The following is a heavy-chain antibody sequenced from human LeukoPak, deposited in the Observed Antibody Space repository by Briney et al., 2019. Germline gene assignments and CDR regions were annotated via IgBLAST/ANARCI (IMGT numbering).Heavy chain of an antibody. J-gene: IGHJ5*02. D-gene: IGHD6-6*01. CDR2: ISYSGST. V-gene: IGHV4-59*11. Sequence: SETLSLTCTDSGGSISSQYWSWIRQPPGKGLEWIGYISYSGSTSYNPSLKSRVAISVDTSKSQFSLRLRSVTAADTAVYYCARDIISEYSRSHSHFDPWGQGTLVTVSS. CDR1: GGSISSQY. CDR3: ARDIISEYSRSHSHFDP.